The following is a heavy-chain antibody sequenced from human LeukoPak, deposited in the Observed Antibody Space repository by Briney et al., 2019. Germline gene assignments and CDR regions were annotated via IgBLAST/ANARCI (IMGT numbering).Heavy chain of an antibody. V-gene: IGHV3-66*02. CDR3: ARGKNYYDSSGNWFDP. D-gene: IGHD3-22*01. CDR2: IYSGCST. J-gene: IGHJ5*02. Sequence: GGSLRLSCAASGFTVSSNYMSWVRQAPGRGLEWVSVIYSGCSTYYADSVKGRFTISRDNSKNTLYLQMNSLRAEDTAVYYCARGKNYYDSSGNWFDPWGQGTLVTVSS. CDR1: GFTVSSNY.